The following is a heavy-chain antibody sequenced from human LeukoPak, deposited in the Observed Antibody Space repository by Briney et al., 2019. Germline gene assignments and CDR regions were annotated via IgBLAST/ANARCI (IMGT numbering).Heavy chain of an antibody. V-gene: IGHV4-38-2*01. J-gene: IGHJ4*02. Sequence: PSETLSLTCAVSGYGISSDYYWGWIRQPPGKGLEWMASIYHSGSTYYNPSLKNRVTISVDNSKSQLSLELISVTAADTAVYYCARIITMIRGERSGYFASWGQGTLVTVSS. CDR2: IYHSGST. CDR1: GYGISSDYY. D-gene: IGHD3-10*01. CDR3: ARIITMIRGERSGYFAS.